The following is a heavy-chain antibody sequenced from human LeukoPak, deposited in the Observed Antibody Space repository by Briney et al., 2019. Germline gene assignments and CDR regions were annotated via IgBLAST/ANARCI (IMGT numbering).Heavy chain of an antibody. Sequence: GGSLRLSCAASGFTFSSYSMNWVRQAPGKGLEWASSISSSSSYIYYADSVKGRFTISRDNAKNSLYLQMNSLRAENTAVYYCARDTPPLYSSSWYHYFDYWGQGTLVTVSS. D-gene: IGHD6-13*01. CDR1: GFTFSSYS. CDR2: ISSSSSYI. CDR3: ARDTPPLYSSSWYHYFDY. V-gene: IGHV3-21*01. J-gene: IGHJ4*02.